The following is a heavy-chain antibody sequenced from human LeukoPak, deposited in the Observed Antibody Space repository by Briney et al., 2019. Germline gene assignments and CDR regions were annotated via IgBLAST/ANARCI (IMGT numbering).Heavy chain of an antibody. V-gene: IGHV3-53*01. Sequence: GGSLRLSCAASGFTVSSKYMSWVRQAPGKGLEWVSVIYSGGSTYYADSMKGRFTISRDNSKNTLYLQMNRLRAEDTAVYYCARGAGAQRVDWFDPWGQGTLVTVSS. CDR1: GFTVSSKY. D-gene: IGHD3-3*01. CDR3: ARGAGAQRVDWFDP. J-gene: IGHJ5*02. CDR2: IYSGGST.